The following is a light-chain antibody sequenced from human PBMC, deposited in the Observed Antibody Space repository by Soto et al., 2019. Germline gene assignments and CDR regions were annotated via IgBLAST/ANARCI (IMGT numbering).Light chain of an antibody. V-gene: IGKV2-24*01. CDR3: MQAAQDRSYT. Sequence: DVVLTQTPLSSPVTLGQPASISCRSSQSLEHSDGNTYLSWLHQRPGQPPRLLIYKVSHRFSGGRLRFSGGRAVIDFILKISRVDAEDVGIYYCMQAAQDRSYTFVQGTKLEIK. CDR2: KVS. CDR1: QSLEHSDGNTY. J-gene: IGKJ2*01.